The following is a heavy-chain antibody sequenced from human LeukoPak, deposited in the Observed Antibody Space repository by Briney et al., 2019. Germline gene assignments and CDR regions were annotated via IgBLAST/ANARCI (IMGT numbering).Heavy chain of an antibody. CDR3: ARGVPILRYFDWLSHYYYYMDV. D-gene: IGHD3-9*01. V-gene: IGHV1-8*03. J-gene: IGHJ6*03. CDR2: MNPNSGNT. CDR1: GHLYTRYY. Sequence: ASVNVLYNASGHLYTRYYINGVTQASAQGLECMRWMNPNSGNTVYAQKFQGRVTITRNTSISTAYMELSSLRSEDTAVYYCARGVPILRYFDWLSHYYYYMDVWGKGTTVTVSS.